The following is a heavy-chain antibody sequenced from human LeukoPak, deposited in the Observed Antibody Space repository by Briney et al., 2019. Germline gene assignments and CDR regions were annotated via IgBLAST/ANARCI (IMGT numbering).Heavy chain of an antibody. CDR2: ISSSSSYI. V-gene: IGHV3-21*01. J-gene: IGHJ3*02. D-gene: IGHD2-21*02. Sequence: GGSLRLSCAASGFTFSSYSMNWVRQAPGKGLEWVSSISSSSSYIYYADSVKGRFTISRDNAKNSLYLQMNSLRAEDTAVYYCASAVVTAPDAFDIWGQGTMVTVSS. CDR1: GFTFSSYS. CDR3: ASAVVTAPDAFDI.